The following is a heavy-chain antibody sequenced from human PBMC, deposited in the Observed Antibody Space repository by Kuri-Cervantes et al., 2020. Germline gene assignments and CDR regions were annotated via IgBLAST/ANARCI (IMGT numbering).Heavy chain of an antibody. CDR1: GFTFSSYA. V-gene: IGHV3-30-3*01. CDR3: ARDRWNDLYYYGMDV. D-gene: IGHD1-1*01. CDR2: ISYDGSNK. Sequence: GESLKISCAASGFTFSSYAMSWVRQAPGKGLEWVAVISYDGSNKYYADSAKGRFTISRDNSKNTLYLQMNSLGAEDTAVYYCARDRWNDLYYYGMDVWGQGTTVTVSS. J-gene: IGHJ6*02.